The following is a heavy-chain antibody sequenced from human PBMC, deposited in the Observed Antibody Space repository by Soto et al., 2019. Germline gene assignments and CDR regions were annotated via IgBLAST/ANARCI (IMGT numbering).Heavy chain of an antibody. J-gene: IGHJ6*02. Sequence: SETLSLTCTISGGSISSYYWSWIRQPPGKGLEWIGYIYYSGSTNYNPSLKSRVTISVDTSKNQFSLKLSSVTAADTAVYYCARETIGYGMDVWGQGTTVTVSS. V-gene: IGHV4-59*01. CDR1: GGSISSYY. CDR2: IYYSGST. D-gene: IGHD1-7*01. CDR3: ARETIGYGMDV.